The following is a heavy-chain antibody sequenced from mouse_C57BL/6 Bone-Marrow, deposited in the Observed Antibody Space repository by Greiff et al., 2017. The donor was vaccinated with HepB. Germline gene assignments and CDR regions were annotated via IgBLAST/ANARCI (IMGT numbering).Heavy chain of an antibody. CDR2: INPGSGGT. J-gene: IGHJ3*01. CDR1: GYAFTNYL. CDR3: ARAENMYYYGSRSFAY. Sequence: QVQLQQSGAELVRPGPSVKVSCKASGYAFTNYLIEWVKQRPGQGLEWIGVINPGSGGTNYNEKFKGKATLTADKSSSTAYMQLSSLTSEDSAVYCCARAENMYYYGSRSFAYWGQGTLVTVSA. D-gene: IGHD1-1*01. V-gene: IGHV1-54*01.